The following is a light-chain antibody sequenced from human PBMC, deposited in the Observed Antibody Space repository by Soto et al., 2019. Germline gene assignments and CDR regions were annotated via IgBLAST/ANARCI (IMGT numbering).Light chain of an antibody. CDR3: SSYTRSSTLV. CDR2: DVS. CDR1: SSDIGAYNY. Sequence: QSVLTQPASVSGSPGQSITISCTGTSSDIGAYNYVSWYQQHPGKAPKLIIYDVSNRPSGVSIRFSGSRSGNTASLTISGLQAEDEADYYCSSYTRSSTLVFGGGTKVTVL. V-gene: IGLV2-14*03. J-gene: IGLJ2*01.